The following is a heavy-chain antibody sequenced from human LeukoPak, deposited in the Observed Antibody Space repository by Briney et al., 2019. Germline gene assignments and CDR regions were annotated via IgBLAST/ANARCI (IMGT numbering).Heavy chain of an antibody. CDR3: GRIVARASYVLGARAGGFDV. D-gene: IGHD3-10*02. V-gene: IGHV4-31*11. CDR2: IFYTGST. Sequence: SETLSLTCAVSGGSINSADSYWSWIRQHSGKGLEWIGYIFYTGSTYYNPSLKGRLGISIDTSKNQFSLNLNSVTAADTAVYYCGRIVARASYVLGARAGGFDVWGQGTMVTVSS. J-gene: IGHJ3*01. CDR1: GGSINSADSY.